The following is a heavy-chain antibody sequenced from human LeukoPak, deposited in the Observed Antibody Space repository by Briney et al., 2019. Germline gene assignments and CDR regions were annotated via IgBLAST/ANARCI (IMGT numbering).Heavy chain of an antibody. Sequence: GGSLRLSCAASGFTFSNYAMSWVRQAPEKGLEWVSAISGSGGSTYYADSVKGRFTISRDNSKNTLYLQMNSLRAEDTAVYYCAKDPIAVAGNNYYRMDVWGQGTTVSVSS. J-gene: IGHJ6*02. V-gene: IGHV3-23*01. D-gene: IGHD6-19*01. CDR1: GFTFSNYA. CDR2: ISGSGGST. CDR3: AKDPIAVAGNNYYRMDV.